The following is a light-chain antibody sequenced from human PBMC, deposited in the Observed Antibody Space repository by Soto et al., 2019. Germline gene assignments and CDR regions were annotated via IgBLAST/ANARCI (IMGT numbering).Light chain of an antibody. J-gene: IGKJ2*01. CDR3: QQVKSFPLT. V-gene: IGKV1-12*01. CDR1: QGINSW. CDR2: TAS. Sequence: DIQMTQSPSSVSASVGDRVTITCRASQGINSWLAWYQQKPGRAPKLLIHTASSLLSGVPSRFSGSGSATDFPLTITSLQPEDFATYYCQQVKSFPLTFGRGTKVEIK.